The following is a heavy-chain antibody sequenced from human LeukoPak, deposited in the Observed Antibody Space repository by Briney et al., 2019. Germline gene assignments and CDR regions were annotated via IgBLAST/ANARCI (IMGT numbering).Heavy chain of an antibody. CDR1: GYSISSGYY. J-gene: IGHJ4*02. CDR3: ASIPYCSSTSCYTEYYFDY. CDR2: IYHSGST. V-gene: IGHV4-38-2*01. D-gene: IGHD2-2*02. Sequence: PSETLSLTCAVSGYSISSGYYWGWIRQPPGKGLEWIGSIYHSGSTYYNPSLKSRVTISVDTSKNQFSPKLSSVTAADTAVYYCASIPYCSSTSCYTEYYFDYWGQGTLVTVSS.